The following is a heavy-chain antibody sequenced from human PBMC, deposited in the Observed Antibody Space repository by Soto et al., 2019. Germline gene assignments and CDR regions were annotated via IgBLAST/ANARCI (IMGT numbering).Heavy chain of an antibody. J-gene: IGHJ5*02. CDR2: IIPILGIA. CDR1: GGTFSSYT. CDR3: ARDGSGPGPYNWFDP. Sequence: QVQLVQSGAEVKKPGSSVKVSCTASGGTFSSYTISWVRQAPGQGLEWMGRIIPILGIANYAQKFQGRVTITADKSTSTAYRELSSLRSEDTAVYYCARDGSGPGPYNWFDPWGQGTLVTVSS. V-gene: IGHV1-69*08.